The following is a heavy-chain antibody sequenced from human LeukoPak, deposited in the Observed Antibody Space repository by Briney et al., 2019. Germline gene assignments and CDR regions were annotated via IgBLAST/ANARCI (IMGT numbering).Heavy chain of an antibody. CDR2: VYSSGST. CDR3: ARAGFGSGWHYFDY. CDR1: GDSISNFY. J-gene: IGHJ4*01. V-gene: IGHV4-4*07. Sequence: SETLSLTCTVSGDSISNFYWSWNRQPAEKGLEWIGRVYSSGSTNYNPSLKSRVSMSVDTSKNQYSLRLISVTAADTAVYYCARAGFGSGWHYFDYWGRGILVSVSS. D-gene: IGHD6-19*01.